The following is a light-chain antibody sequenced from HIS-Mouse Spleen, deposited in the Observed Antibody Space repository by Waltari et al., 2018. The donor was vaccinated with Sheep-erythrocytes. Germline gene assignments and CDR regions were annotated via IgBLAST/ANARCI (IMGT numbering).Light chain of an antibody. CDR1: SSDVGGYNY. Sequence: QSALTQPPSASGSPGQSVTISCTGTSSDVGGYNYVSWYQQHPGKAPKLMFYEVRKRPSGGPDRFSGSKAGNTASLTVSGLQAEDEADYYCSSYAGSNNWVFGGGTKLTVL. CDR2: EVR. J-gene: IGLJ3*02. CDR3: SSYAGSNNWV. V-gene: IGLV2-8*01.